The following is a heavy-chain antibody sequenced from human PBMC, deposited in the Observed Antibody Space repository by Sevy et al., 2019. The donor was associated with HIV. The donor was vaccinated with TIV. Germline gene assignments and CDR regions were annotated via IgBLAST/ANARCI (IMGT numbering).Heavy chain of an antibody. CDR3: ARHCSSTSCSHAFDI. CDR2: INHSGST. CDR1: GGSFSGYY. J-gene: IGHJ3*02. Sequence: SETLSLTCAVYGGSFSGYYWSWIRQPPGKGLEWIGEINHSGSTNYNPSLKSRVTISVDTSKNQFSLKLSSVTAANTAVYYCARHCSSTSCSHAFDIWGQGTMVTVSS. D-gene: IGHD2-2*01. V-gene: IGHV4-34*01.